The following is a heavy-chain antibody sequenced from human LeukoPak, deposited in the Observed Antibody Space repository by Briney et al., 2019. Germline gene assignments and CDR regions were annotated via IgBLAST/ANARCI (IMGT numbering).Heavy chain of an antibody. CDR3: ARATYCSGGSCYAFDP. CDR1: GFTVSSYY. Sequence: GGSLRLSCAASGFTVSSYYMSWVRQAPGKGLEWVSVIYSGGSTYYTDSVKGRFTISRDNSKNTLYLQMNSLRAEDTAAYYCARATYCSGGSCYAFDPWGQGILVTVSS. J-gene: IGHJ5*02. V-gene: IGHV3-53*01. CDR2: IYSGGST. D-gene: IGHD2-15*01.